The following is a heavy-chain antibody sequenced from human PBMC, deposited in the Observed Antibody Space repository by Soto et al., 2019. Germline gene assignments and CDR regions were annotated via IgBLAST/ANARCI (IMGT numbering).Heavy chain of an antibody. V-gene: IGHV3-33*01. CDR1: GFTFSSYG. CDR3: AREYYYYGMDV. CDR2: IWYDGSNK. Sequence: GGSLRLSCAASGFTFSSYGMHWVRQAPGKGLEWVAVIWYDGSNKYYADSVKGRFTISRDNSKNTLYLQMNSLRAEDTAVYYCAREYYYYGMDVWGQGTTVTVSS. J-gene: IGHJ6*02.